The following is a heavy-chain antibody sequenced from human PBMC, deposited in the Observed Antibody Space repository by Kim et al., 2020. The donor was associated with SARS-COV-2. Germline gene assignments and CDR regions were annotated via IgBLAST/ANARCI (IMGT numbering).Heavy chain of an antibody. D-gene: IGHD3-3*01. Sequence: GGSLRLSCAASGFTFSSYAMSWVRQAPGKGLEWVSAISGSGGSTYYADSVKGRFTISRDNSKNTLYLQMNSLRAEDTAVYYCAKGGSGNYYDFWSGYSGLLDYYYYMDVWGKGTTVTVSS. CDR1: GFTFSSYA. CDR2: ISGSGGST. J-gene: IGHJ6*03. V-gene: IGHV3-23*01. CDR3: AKGGSGNYYDFWSGYSGLLDYYYYMDV.